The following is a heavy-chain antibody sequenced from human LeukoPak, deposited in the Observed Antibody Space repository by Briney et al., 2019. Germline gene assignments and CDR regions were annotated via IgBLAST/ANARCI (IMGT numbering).Heavy chain of an antibody. Sequence: SVKVSCKASGDSFTFTSHAITWVRQAPGQGLEWMGGFTPIYGSANYAQKFQGRVTIISDEATRTVYMELSSLRPEDSAVYYCAGFFYDNSGDAFDIWGQGTMVTVSS. J-gene: IGHJ3*02. D-gene: IGHD3-22*01. CDR3: AGFFYDNSGDAFDI. CDR1: GDSFTFTSHA. V-gene: IGHV1-69*01. CDR2: FTPIYGSA.